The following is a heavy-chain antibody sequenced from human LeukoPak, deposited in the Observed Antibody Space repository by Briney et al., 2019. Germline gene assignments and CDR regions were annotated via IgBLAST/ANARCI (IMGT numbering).Heavy chain of an antibody. V-gene: IGHV3-48*01. D-gene: IGHD3-3*01. J-gene: IGHJ4*02. Sequence: GGSLRLSCAASGFTFSSCSMNWVRQAPGKGLEWVSYISSSSSTIYYADSVKGRFTISRDNAKNSLYLQMNSLRAEDTAVYYCARDYDFWSGYYTEATYFDYWGQGTLVTVSS. CDR1: GFTFSSCS. CDR2: ISSSSSTI. CDR3: ARDYDFWSGYYTEATYFDY.